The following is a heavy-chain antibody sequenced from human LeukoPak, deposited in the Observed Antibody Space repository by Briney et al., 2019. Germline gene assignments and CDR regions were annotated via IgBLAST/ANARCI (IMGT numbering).Heavy chain of an antibody. CDR3: ARDTYDYVWGSSYYFDY. CDR2: ISSSSSYI. J-gene: IGHJ4*02. Sequence: PGGSLRLSCAASGFTFSSYSMNWVRQAPGKGLEWVSSISSSSSYIYYADSVKGRFTISRDNAKNSLYLQMNSLRAEDTAVYYCARDTYDYVWGSSYYFDYWGQGTLVTVSS. D-gene: IGHD3-16*01. V-gene: IGHV3-21*01. CDR1: GFTFSSYS.